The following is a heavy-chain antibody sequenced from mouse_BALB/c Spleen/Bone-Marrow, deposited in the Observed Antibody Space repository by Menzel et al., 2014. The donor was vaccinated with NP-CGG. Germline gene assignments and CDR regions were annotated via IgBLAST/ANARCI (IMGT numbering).Heavy chain of an antibody. V-gene: IGHV15-2*02. CDR2: ILQSIGRT. J-gene: IGHJ4*01. CDR1: DSEVFPIAY. Sequence: VQLQQSGSDQRSPGSSVKLSCKAFDSEVFPIAYMCWVRQKPGRGFEWIGDILQSIGRTIYGEKFEDKATLDAETVPNTAYLERNRLTSEDSAICYCARRGSSGAMDYWGQGTSVTVSS. CDR3: ARRGSSGAMDY.